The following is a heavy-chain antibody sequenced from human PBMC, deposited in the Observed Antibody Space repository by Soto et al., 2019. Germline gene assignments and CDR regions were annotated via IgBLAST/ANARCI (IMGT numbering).Heavy chain of an antibody. CDR3: AKEHRGGWYENYFDY. Sequence: QVQLVESGGGVVQPGRSLRLSCAASGFTFSSYGMHWVRQAPGKGLEWVAVISYDGSNKYYADSVKGRFTISRDNSKNTLYLQQNSLRAEDAAVYYCAKEHRGGWYENYFDYWGQGTLVTVSS. CDR1: GFTFSSYG. V-gene: IGHV3-30*18. CDR2: ISYDGSNK. J-gene: IGHJ4*02. D-gene: IGHD6-19*01.